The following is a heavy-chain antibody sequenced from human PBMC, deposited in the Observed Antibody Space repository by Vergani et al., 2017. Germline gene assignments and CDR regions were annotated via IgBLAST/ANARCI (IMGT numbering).Heavy chain of an antibody. D-gene: IGHD6-19*01. V-gene: IGHV3-43*01. CDR2: ISWDGGST. CDR3: ARDLAVAVDY. Sequence: EVQLVESGGVVVQPGGSLRLSCAASGFTFDDYTMHWVRQAPGKGLEWVSLISWDGGSTYYADSVKGRFTISRDNAKNSLYLQMNSLRAEDTAVYYCARDLAVAVDYWGQGTLVTVSS. J-gene: IGHJ4*02. CDR1: GFTFDDYT.